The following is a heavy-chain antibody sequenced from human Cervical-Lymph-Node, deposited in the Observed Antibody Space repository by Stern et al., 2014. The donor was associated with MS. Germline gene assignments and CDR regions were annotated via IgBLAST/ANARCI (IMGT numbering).Heavy chain of an antibody. D-gene: IGHD3-3*01. Sequence: VQLVESGAEVKKPGASVKVSCKTSGYTFTSYDIHWVRQAPGQGLEWMGWMHHNSENAGYAQKFQGRVTMTGNASLSTAYMDLSSLRSEDTAVYYCVRTYVRFGAVVTLDYWGQGTLVTVSA. CDR1: GYTFTSYD. CDR3: VRTYVRFGAVVTLDY. V-gene: IGHV1-8*01. CDR2: MHHNSENA. J-gene: IGHJ4*02.